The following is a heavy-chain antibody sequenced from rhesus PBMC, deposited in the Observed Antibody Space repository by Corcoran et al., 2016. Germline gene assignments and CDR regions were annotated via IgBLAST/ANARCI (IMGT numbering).Heavy chain of an antibody. Sequence: QVQLQESGPGLVKPSETLSLNRAVSGGSISSSYWSWFRQAPGKGLEWIGRINSSRSTYYNPSLKSRVTLSVDTSKNQFSLKLSSVTAADTAVYYCARHPRWLLRTGWGYFDDWGQGVLVTVSS. V-gene: IGHV4S11*01. J-gene: IGHJ4*01. CDR1: GGSISSSY. CDR3: ARHPRWLLRTGWGYFDD. CDR2: INSSRST. D-gene: IGHD2-21*01.